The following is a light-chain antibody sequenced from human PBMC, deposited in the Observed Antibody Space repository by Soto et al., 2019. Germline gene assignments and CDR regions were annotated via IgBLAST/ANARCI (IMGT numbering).Light chain of an antibody. CDR3: QPYHICPPWT. CDR2: GAS. CDR1: QSIRSN. J-gene: IGKJ1*01. Sequence: EIGMTQSPDTLSVSPGEGATLSCRGSQSIRSNLAWYQQRPGQAPRLLMYGASTRADGIPARFTGSGSGTEFTLTISSLQSEDFAVYYCQPYHICPPWTAGQGTKV. V-gene: IGKV3-15*01.